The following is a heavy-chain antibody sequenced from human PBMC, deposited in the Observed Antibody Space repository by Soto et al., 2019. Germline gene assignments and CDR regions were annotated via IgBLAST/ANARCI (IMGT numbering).Heavy chain of an antibody. J-gene: IGHJ6*02. CDR3: ARGGPNWDYYFYGMDV. V-gene: IGHV3-13*01. CDR2: FGSAGDI. CDR1: GFTFNNYY. Sequence: PGGSLILSCAASGFTFNNYYMLWVRQAPGKGLEWVSTFGSAGDIYYSDSVKGRFTISRDNARNSLYLQMNSLRAADTAVYYCARGGPNWDYYFYGMDVWGQGTTVTVSS. D-gene: IGHD3-16*01.